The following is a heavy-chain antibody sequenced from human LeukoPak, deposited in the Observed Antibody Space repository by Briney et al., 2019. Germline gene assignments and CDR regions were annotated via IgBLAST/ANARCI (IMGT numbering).Heavy chain of an antibody. Sequence: SETLSLTCTVSGGSISSYYWSWIRQPAGKGLEWIGRIYTSGSTNYNPSLKSRVTMSVDTSKNQFSLKLSSVTAADTAIYYCARGLRFIQGPGYYYMDVWGKGTTVTVSS. V-gene: IGHV4-4*07. CDR3: ARGLRFIQGPGYYYMDV. CDR1: GGSISSYY. D-gene: IGHD3-16*02. J-gene: IGHJ6*03. CDR2: IYTSGST.